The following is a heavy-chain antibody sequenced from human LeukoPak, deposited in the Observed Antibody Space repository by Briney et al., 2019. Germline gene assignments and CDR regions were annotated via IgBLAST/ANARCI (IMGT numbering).Heavy chain of an antibody. Sequence: ASVKVSCKASGYTFTSYGISWVRQAPGQGLEWMGWISAYNGNTNYAQKLQGRVTMTTDTSTSTAYMELRSLRSDDTAVYYCARKGDIVATTGGDDAFDIWGQGTMVTVSS. V-gene: IGHV1-18*01. CDR1: GYTFTSYG. CDR3: ARKGDIVATTGGDDAFDI. CDR2: ISAYNGNT. D-gene: IGHD5-12*01. J-gene: IGHJ3*02.